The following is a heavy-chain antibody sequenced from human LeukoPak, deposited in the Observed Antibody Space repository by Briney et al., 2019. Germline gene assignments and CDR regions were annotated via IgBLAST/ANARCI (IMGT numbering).Heavy chain of an antibody. J-gene: IGHJ4*02. CDR2: VKNRGDGRTT. CDR1: TFTKVW. Sequence: AGGSLRLSCVASTFTKVWMNWVRQAPGKGLEWVGRVKNRGDGRTTDYAAPVKGRFTISRDDSKRTVYLQMNSLKTEDTAVYFCTTEYFGGFEYWGQGTLVTVSS. V-gene: IGHV3-15*07. D-gene: IGHD3-16*01. CDR3: TTEYFGGFEY.